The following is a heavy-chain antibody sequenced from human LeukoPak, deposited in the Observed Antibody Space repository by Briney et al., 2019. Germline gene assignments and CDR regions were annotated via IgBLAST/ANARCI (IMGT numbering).Heavy chain of an antibody. J-gene: IGHJ4*02. Sequence: GGSLRLSCAASGFTFSSYSMNWVRQAPGKGLEWVSSISSSSSYIYYADSVKGRFTISRDSAKNTLNLQMNSLRAEDTAVYYCARDPRGGTLDYWGQGALVTVSS. CDR1: GFTFSSYS. CDR2: ISSSSSYI. D-gene: IGHD3-10*01. CDR3: ARDPRGGTLDY. V-gene: IGHV3-21*01.